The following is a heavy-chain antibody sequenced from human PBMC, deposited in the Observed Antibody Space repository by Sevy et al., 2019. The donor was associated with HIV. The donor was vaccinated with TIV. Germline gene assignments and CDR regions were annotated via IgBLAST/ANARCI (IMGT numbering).Heavy chain of an antibody. CDR1: GFTFSSYE. CDR2: IANSGSTR. CDR3: TRDLPPSATTVVHFDY. D-gene: IGHD4-17*01. V-gene: IGHV3-48*03. J-gene: IGHJ4*02. Sequence: LPGGSLRLSCAASGFTFSSYEMNWVRQAPGKGLEWVSNIANSGSTRYYSDSVKGRFTISRDNAKNSLYLQMNSLRAEDTAVYYCTRDLPPSATTVVHFDYWGRGTLVTVSS.